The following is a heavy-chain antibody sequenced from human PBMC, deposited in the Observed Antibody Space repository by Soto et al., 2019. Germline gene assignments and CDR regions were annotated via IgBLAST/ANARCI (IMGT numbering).Heavy chain of an antibody. V-gene: IGHV4-61*03. CDR2: IYQSGST. J-gene: IGHJ4*02. Sequence: PSETLSLTCTVSGVSVNSGNYYWSWIRQTPGKGLEWIGYIYQSGSTRYNPSLKSRVTMSVDTSKNHFSLKLISVTTADTAVYFCAREGNLGRWIQPLDSWGQGTLVTVSS. CDR1: GVSVNSGNYY. D-gene: IGHD2-2*03. CDR3: AREGNLGRWIQPLDS.